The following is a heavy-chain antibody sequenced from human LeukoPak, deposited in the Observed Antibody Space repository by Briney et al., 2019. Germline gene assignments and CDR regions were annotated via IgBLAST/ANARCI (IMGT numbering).Heavy chain of an antibody. V-gene: IGHV1-2*02. D-gene: IGHD3-10*01. CDR3: ARGTSSGSYYNDAFDI. J-gene: IGHJ3*02. CDR2: INPNSGGT. Sequence: ASVKVSCKASGYTFTGYYMHRVRQAPGQGLEWMGWINPNSGGTNYAQKFQGRVTMTRDTSISTAYMELSRLRSDDTAVYYCARGTSSGSYYNDAFDIWGQGTMVTVSS. CDR1: GYTFTGYY.